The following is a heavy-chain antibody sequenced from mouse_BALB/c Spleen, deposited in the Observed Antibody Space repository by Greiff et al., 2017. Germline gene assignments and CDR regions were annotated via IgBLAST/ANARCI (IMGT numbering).Heavy chain of an antibody. D-gene: IGHD1-1*01. CDR3: ARTGHYYGSSYYFDD. CDR2: ISSGSSTI. J-gene: IGHJ2*01. V-gene: IGHV5-17*02. Sequence: EVKLMESGGGLVQPGGSRKLSCAASGFTFSSFGMHWVRQAPEKGREWVAYISSGSSTIYYADTVKGRFTISRDNPKNTLFLQMTSLRSEDTAMYYCARTGHYYGSSYYFDDWCQGTTLTVSS. CDR1: GFTFSSFG.